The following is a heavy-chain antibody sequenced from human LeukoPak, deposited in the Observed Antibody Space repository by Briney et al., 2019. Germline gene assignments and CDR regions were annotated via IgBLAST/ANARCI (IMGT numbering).Heavy chain of an antibody. V-gene: IGHV3-7*01. J-gene: IGHJ4*02. CDR3: AISYYGASVNY. Sequence: GGSLRLSCAASGFTFSSYWMSWVRQAPGKGLEWVANIKQDGSEKYYVDAVKGRFTISRDNAKNSLYLQMNSLRAEDTAVYYCAISYYGASVNYRGQGTLVTVSS. CDR1: GFTFSSYW. CDR2: IKQDGSEK. D-gene: IGHD4-17*01.